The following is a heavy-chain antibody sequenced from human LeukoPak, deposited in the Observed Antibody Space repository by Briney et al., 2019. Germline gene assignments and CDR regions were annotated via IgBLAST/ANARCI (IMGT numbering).Heavy chain of an antibody. J-gene: IGHJ4*02. Sequence: SQTLSLTSAISADSVSSKSAAWNWIRQSPSRGLEWLGRTYYRSKWYNDYAVSVKSRIIVNPDTSKNQFSLQLNSVTPQDTAVYYCAREVLLWFGELFRGDFDYWGQGTLVTVSS. CDR2: TYYRSKWYN. CDR1: ADSVSSKSAA. D-gene: IGHD3-10*01. CDR3: AREVLLWFGELFRGDFDY. V-gene: IGHV6-1*01.